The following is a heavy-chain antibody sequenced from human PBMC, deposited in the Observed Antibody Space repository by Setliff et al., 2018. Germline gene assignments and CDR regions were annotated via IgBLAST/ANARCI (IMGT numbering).Heavy chain of an antibody. CDR3: ARDGGEY. V-gene: IGHV3-7*01. J-gene: IGHJ4*02. D-gene: IGHD3-16*01. Sequence: ASVKVSCAASGFTFSSYWMSWVRQAPGKGLEWVANIKQDGSEKYYVDSVKGRFTISRDNAKNSLYLQMNSLRAEDTAVYYCARDGGEYWGQGTLVTVSS. CDR1: GFTFSSYW. CDR2: IKQDGSEK.